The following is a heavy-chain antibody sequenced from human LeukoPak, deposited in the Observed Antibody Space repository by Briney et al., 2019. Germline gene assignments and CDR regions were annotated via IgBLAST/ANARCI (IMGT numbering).Heavy chain of an antibody. V-gene: IGHV3-30*02. CDR1: GFTFSSYG. Sequence: GGSLRLSCAASGFTFSSYGMHWVRQAPGKGLEWVAFIRYDGSNKYYADSLKGRFTISRDNAKDSLYLQMNNLRAEDTAVYYCARYDYSNSYLDYWGQGILVTVSS. J-gene: IGHJ4*02. D-gene: IGHD4-11*01. CDR3: ARYDYSNSYLDY. CDR2: IRYDGSNK.